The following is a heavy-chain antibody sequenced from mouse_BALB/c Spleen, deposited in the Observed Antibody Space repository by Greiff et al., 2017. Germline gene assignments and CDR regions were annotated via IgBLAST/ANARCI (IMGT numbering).Heavy chain of an antibody. V-gene: IGHV2-2*02. J-gene: IGHJ4*01. Sequence: QVQLKESGPGLVAPSQSLSITCTVSGFSLTSYGVHWVRQPPGKGLEWLGVIWSGGSTDYNAAFISRLSISKDNSKSQVFFKMNSLQANDTAIYYCARKGLFYAMDYWGQGTSVTVSS. CDR2: IWSGGST. CDR3: ARKGLFYAMDY. D-gene: IGHD3-3*01. CDR1: GFSLTSYG.